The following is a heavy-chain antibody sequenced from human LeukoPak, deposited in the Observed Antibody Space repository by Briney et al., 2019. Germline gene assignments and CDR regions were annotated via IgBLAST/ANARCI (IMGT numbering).Heavy chain of an antibody. CDR2: IYYSGNT. CDR3: ARHWCSSTSCYSLFDY. V-gene: IGHV4-39*01. D-gene: IGHD2-2*01. CDR1: GGSITSSSYY. Sequence: SETLSLTCTVSGGSITSSSYYWGWIRQPPGKGLEWIGSIYYSGNTYHHPSLKSRVTMSVDTSKNQFSLKLGSVTAADTAVYYCARHWCSSTSCYSLFDYWGQGTLVTVSS. J-gene: IGHJ4*02.